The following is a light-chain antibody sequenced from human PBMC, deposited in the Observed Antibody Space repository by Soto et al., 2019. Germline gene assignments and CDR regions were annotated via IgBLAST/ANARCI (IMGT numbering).Light chain of an antibody. V-gene: IGLV1-44*01. CDR1: SSNIGSNT. CDR3: AAWDDSLNGPV. J-gene: IGLJ3*02. Sequence: QSVLTQPPSASGTPGQRVTISCSGSSSNIGSNTVNWYQQLPGTAPKLLIYSNNQLPSGVPDRFSGSKSGTSASRAISGLQSEDEADYYGAAWDDSLNGPVFGGGTTLTVL. CDR2: SNN.